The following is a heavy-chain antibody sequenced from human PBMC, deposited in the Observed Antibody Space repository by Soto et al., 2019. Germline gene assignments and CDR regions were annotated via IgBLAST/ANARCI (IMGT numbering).Heavy chain of an antibody. V-gene: IGHV3-74*01. D-gene: IGHD4-17*01. CDR1: GFTFSSYW. Sequence: GGSLRLSCAASGFTFSSYWMYWVRQAPGKGLVWVSRINSDGSSTSNADSVKGGFTISRDNAKNTLHLQMNSLRAGDTAVYYCAGSFIYGDSLAYWGEGTLVTVSS. CDR3: AGSFIYGDSLAY. CDR2: INSDGSST. J-gene: IGHJ4*02.